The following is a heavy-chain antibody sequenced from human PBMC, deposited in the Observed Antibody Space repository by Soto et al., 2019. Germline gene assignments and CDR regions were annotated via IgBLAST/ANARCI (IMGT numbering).Heavy chain of an antibody. D-gene: IGHD6-19*01. V-gene: IGHV4-59*08. Sequence: QVQLQESGPGLVRPSETLSLTCTVSSDSISSYYWIWIRQSPGKGLEWIGYTDYSGNTNYNPSLKSRVTISGATSKNQFSLRLSSVTAADTAVYYCARAVGDPLYYLDYWGQGTLVSVS. J-gene: IGHJ4*02. CDR2: TDYSGNT. CDR3: ARAVGDPLYYLDY. CDR1: SDSISSYY.